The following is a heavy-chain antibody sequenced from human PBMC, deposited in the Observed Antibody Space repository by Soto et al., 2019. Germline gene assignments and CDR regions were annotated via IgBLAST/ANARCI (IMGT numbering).Heavy chain of an antibody. Sequence: SETLSLTCTVSGGSISSGDYYWSWIRQPPGKGLEWIGYIYYSGSTNYNPSLKSRVTISVDTSKNQFSLKLSSVTAADTAVYYCARAPILLWFGELGLHYGMDVWGQGTTVTVSS. CDR2: IYYSGST. V-gene: IGHV4-61*08. J-gene: IGHJ6*02. D-gene: IGHD3-10*01. CDR1: GGSISSGDYY. CDR3: ARAPILLWFGELGLHYGMDV.